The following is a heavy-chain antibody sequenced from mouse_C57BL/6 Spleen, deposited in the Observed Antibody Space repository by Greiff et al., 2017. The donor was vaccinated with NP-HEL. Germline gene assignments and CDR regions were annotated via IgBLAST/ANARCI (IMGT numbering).Heavy chain of an antibody. CDR1: GFTFSDYG. D-gene: IGHD3-1*01. J-gene: IGHJ4*01. CDR3: ARSGDYAMDY. CDR2: ISSGCSTI. V-gene: IGHV5-17*01. Sequence: EVKVVESGGGLVKPGGSLKLSCAASGFTFSDYGMHWVRQAPEKGLEWVAYISSGCSTIYYADTVKGRFTISRDNAKNTLFLQMTSLRSEDMAMYYCARSGDYAMDYWGQGTSVTVSA.